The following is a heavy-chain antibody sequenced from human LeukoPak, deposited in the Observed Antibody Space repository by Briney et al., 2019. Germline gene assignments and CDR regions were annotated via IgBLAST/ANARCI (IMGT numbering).Heavy chain of an antibody. J-gene: IGHJ4*02. CDR3: VSFLRGSYYLDY. CDR2: IYSGGSA. D-gene: IGHD1-26*01. Sequence: GGSLRLSCAASGFTVSSNYMSWVRQAPGKGLEWVSVIYSGGSAYYADSVKGRFTISRDNSKNTLYLQMNSLRAEDTAVYYCVSFLRGSYYLDYWGQGTLVTVSS. CDR1: GFTVSSNY. V-gene: IGHV3-53*01.